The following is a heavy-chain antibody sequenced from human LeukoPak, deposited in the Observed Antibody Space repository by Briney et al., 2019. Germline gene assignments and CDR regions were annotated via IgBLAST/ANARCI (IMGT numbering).Heavy chain of an antibody. V-gene: IGHV1-2*02. J-gene: IGHJ4*02. CDR3: ARVHYDYVWGSYRYFDY. CDR2: INPNSGGT. CDR1: GYTFTGYY. D-gene: IGHD3-16*02. Sequence: ASVKVSCKASGYTFTGYYMHWVRQAPGQGLEWMGWINPNSGGTNYAQKFQGRVTITADKSTSTAYMELSSLRSEDTAVYYCARVHYDYVWGSYRYFDYWGQGTLVTVSS.